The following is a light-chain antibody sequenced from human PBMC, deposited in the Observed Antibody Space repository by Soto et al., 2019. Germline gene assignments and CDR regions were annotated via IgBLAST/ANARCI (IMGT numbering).Light chain of an antibody. Sequence: DIQITQSPSTLYASVGDRVTINCRASQSIGSWLAWYQQKPGKAPNLLIYDASSLESGVPSRFSGSGSATEFTLTISSLQSQDFAVYYCQQYNNWPPWTFGQGTKVDIK. V-gene: IGKV1-5*01. CDR1: QSIGSW. J-gene: IGKJ1*01. CDR3: QQYNNWPPWT. CDR2: DAS.